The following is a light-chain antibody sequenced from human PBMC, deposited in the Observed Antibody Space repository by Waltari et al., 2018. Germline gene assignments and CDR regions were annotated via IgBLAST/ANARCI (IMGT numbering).Light chain of an antibody. V-gene: IGKV1-5*01. J-gene: IGKJ1*01. CDR3: QEHVTYWA. Sequence: DIQMTQSPSTLSASVGDRVTITCRASQSITRWLAWYQQKPGKAPKLLSYDASSLESGVPSRFSGSGSGTEFTLTISSLQPDDFSTYYCQEHVTYWAFGQGTKVEMK. CDR2: DAS. CDR1: QSITRW.